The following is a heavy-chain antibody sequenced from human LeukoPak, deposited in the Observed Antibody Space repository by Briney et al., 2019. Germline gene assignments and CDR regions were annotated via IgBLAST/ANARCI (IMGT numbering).Heavy chain of an antibody. Sequence: ASVKVSCKASGYTFTSYYMHWVRQPPGRGLEWMGIINPSGGSTSYAQKFQGRVTMTRDTSTSTVYMELSSLRSEDTAVYYCARYLGELPYYYYYMDVWGKGTTVNISS. CDR2: INPSGGST. J-gene: IGHJ6*03. CDR1: GYTFTSYY. V-gene: IGHV1-46*01. CDR3: ARYLGELPYYYYYMDV. D-gene: IGHD3-16*01.